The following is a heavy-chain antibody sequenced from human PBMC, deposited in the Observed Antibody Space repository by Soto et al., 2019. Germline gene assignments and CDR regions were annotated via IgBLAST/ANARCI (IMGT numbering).Heavy chain of an antibody. CDR1: GGSISSYY. CDR3: ARDLASSSWYQGWFDP. CDR2: IYYSGST. J-gene: IGHJ5*02. D-gene: IGHD6-13*01. V-gene: IGHV4-59*01. Sequence: QVQLQESGPGLVKPSETLSLTCTVSGGSISSYYWSWIRQPPGKGLEWIGYIYYSGSTNYNPSLKSRVTISVDTSKNQFSLTLSSVTAADTAVYYCARDLASSSWYQGWFDPWGQGTLVTVSS.